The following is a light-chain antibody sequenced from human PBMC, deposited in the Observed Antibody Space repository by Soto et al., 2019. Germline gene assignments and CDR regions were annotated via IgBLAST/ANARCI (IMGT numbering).Light chain of an antibody. Sequence: DIQMTQSPSSLSASVGDRVTITCRASQDISKYLAWYKQKPGKVPKLLIYAASTLQSGVPSRCSGSGSGTGFTLTISCLQPEDVASYYCPEYNRGSRTFGGGTKGEIK. CDR3: PEYNRGSRT. V-gene: IGKV1-27*01. J-gene: IGKJ4*01. CDR1: QDISKY. CDR2: AAS.